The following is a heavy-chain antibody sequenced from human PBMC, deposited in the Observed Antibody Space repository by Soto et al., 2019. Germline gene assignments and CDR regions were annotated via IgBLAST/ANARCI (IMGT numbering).Heavy chain of an antibody. CDR2: INGDGSTT. CDR1: GFTFIYC. V-gene: IGHV3-74*01. CDR3: VRDHGTPDAFDI. Sequence: GSLRLSCAASGFTFIYCVHWVLQSPGKGLLCVSHINGDGSTTIYADSVKGRFTISRDNAKNTLYLQMNNLRAEDTALYYCVRDHGTPDAFDIWGQGTMVTVSS. D-gene: IGHD1-1*01. J-gene: IGHJ3*02.